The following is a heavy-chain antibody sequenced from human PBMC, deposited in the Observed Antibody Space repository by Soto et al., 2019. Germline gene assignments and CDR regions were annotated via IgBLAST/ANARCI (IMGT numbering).Heavy chain of an antibody. Sequence: GASVKVSCKASGYTFTGYYMHWVRQAPGQGLEWMGWINPNSGGTNYAQKFQGWVTMTRDTSISTAYMELNSLRAEDTALYYCAKGFAVLRFLERPSAFDIWGQGTMVTVSS. D-gene: IGHD3-3*01. J-gene: IGHJ3*02. CDR2: INPNSGGT. CDR1: GYTFTGYY. V-gene: IGHV1-2*04. CDR3: AKGFAVLRFLERPSAFDI.